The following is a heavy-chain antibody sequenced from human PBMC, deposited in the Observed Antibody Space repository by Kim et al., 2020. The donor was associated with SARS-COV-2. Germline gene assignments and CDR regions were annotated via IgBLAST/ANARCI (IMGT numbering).Heavy chain of an antibody. D-gene: IGHD3-10*01. Sequence: GGSLRLSCAASGFTFDDYAMHWVRQAPGKGLEWVSGISWNSGSIGYADSVKGRFTISRDNAKNSLYLQMNSLRAEDTALYYCAKDGVLLWFGEFQSGGMDVWGQGTTVTVSS. J-gene: IGHJ6*02. CDR3: AKDGVLLWFGEFQSGGMDV. V-gene: IGHV3-9*01. CDR1: GFTFDDYA. CDR2: ISWNSGSI.